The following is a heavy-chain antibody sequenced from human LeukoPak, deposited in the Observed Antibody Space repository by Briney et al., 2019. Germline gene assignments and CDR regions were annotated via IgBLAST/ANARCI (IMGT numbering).Heavy chain of an antibody. CDR3: AHKRVEPIYNFDY. D-gene: IGHD3-3*01. Sequence: PGGSLRLSCAASGFSFSSYGMHSVRQAPGKGLEWVAVIWYHGSNKYYADSVKGRFTISRDNSKNTLYLQMNSLRVEDTAVDYCAHKRVEPIYNFDYWGQGTLVTVSS. CDR1: GFSFSSYG. CDR2: IWYHGSNK. J-gene: IGHJ4*02. V-gene: IGHV3-33*08.